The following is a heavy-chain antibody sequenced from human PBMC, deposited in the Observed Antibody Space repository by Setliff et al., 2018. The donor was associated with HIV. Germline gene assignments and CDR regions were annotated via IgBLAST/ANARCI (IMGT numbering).Heavy chain of an antibody. V-gene: IGHV4-4*02. D-gene: IGHD3-22*01. Sequence: PSETLSLTCTVPGDSIGSTNWWSWVRQPPGKGLEWIGQIYDNGNTNYNPSLKGRVTISVDTSKNQFSLKLKSVTAADTAVYYCARATYYYDSSGYYYKSYYFDYWGQGTLVTVSS. CDR2: IYDNGNT. CDR3: ARATYYYDSSGYYYKSYYFDY. J-gene: IGHJ4*02. CDR1: GDSIGSTNW.